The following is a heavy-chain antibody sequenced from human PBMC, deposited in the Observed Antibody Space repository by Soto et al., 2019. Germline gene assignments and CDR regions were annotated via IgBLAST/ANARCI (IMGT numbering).Heavy chain of an antibody. D-gene: IGHD2-2*01. CDR1: GFTFRNYG. J-gene: IGHJ6*02. CDR2: TWYDGSSK. Sequence: QVQLVESGGGVVQPGRSLRLSCAASGFTFRNYGMHWVRQAPGKGLEWVAVTWYDGSSKYHADSVKGRFTISRDNSKSTLYLQMNSLRAEDSAVYYCARPIGYCISSTCYDYYYGMDVWGQGTTVTVSS. V-gene: IGHV3-33*01. CDR3: ARPIGYCISSTCYDYYYGMDV.